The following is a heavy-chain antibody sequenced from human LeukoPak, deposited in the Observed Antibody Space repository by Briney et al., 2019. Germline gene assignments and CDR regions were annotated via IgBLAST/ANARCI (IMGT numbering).Heavy chain of an antibody. V-gene: IGHV1-69*13. CDR1: GGTFTSYA. CDR3: ASTPITIFGVVIKEYYFDY. J-gene: IGHJ4*02. D-gene: IGHD3-3*01. Sequence: SVKVSCKASGGTFTSYAISWVRQAPGQGLEWMGGIIPIFGTANYAQKFQGRVTITADESTSTAYMELSSLRSEDTAVYYCASTPITIFGVVIKEYYFDYWGQGTLVTVSS. CDR2: IIPIFGTA.